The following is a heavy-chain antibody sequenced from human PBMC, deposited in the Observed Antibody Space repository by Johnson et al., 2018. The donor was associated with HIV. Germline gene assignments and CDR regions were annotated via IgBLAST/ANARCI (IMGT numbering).Heavy chain of an antibody. J-gene: IGHJ3*02. CDR3: AKDLPSGWDGGDAFDI. CDR2: IQYDGSNK. Sequence: QMLLVESGGGLVQPGGSLRLSCAASGFTFSSYAMIWVRQAPGKGLEWVAFIQYDGSNKYYADSVKGRFTISRDNSKNTLYLQMNSLRPEDTAVYYCAKDLPSGWDGGDAFDIWGQGTMVTVSS. D-gene: IGHD6-19*01. V-gene: IGHV3-30*02. CDR1: GFTFSSYA.